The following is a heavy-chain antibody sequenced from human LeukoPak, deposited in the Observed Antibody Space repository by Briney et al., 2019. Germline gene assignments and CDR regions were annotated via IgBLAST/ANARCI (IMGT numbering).Heavy chain of an antibody. CDR3: ARAIQRYFDWSHVGQFDY. Sequence: GASVKVSCKASGYTFTSYGISWVRQAPGQGLEWMGWISAYNGNTNYAQKLQGRVTMTTDTSTSTAYMELRSLRSDDTAVYYCARAIQRYFDWSHVGQFDYWGQGTLVTVSS. V-gene: IGHV1-18*01. CDR2: ISAYNGNT. D-gene: IGHD3-9*01. CDR1: GYTFTSYG. J-gene: IGHJ4*02.